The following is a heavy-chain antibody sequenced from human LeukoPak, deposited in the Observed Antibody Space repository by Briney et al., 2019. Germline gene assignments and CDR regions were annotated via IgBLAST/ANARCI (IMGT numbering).Heavy chain of an antibody. Sequence: SETLSLTCAVSGASISGSGYYWGWIRQPPGMELQWIGNIHHTGSTYNASLQSRVTISIDTSKNQFSLRLNSVTAADTAMYYCAKSDGYGLIDYWGQGTLVAVSS. V-gene: IGHV4-39*01. CDR1: GASISGSGYY. CDR3: AKSDGYGLIDY. CDR2: IHHTGST. D-gene: IGHD2-21*02. J-gene: IGHJ4*02.